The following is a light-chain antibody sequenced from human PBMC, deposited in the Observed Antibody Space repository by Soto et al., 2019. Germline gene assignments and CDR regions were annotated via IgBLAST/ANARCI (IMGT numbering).Light chain of an antibody. V-gene: IGLV2-14*01. CDR2: EVS. Sequence: QSALTQPASVSGSPGQSITISCTGTSSDVGGYNYVSSYQQHPGKAPKLMIYEVSNRPSGVSNRFSGSKSGNTASLTISGLQAEDEADYYCSSYTSSSTPWVFGGGTQLTVL. CDR3: SSYTSSSTPWV. CDR1: SSDVGGYNY. J-gene: IGLJ3*02.